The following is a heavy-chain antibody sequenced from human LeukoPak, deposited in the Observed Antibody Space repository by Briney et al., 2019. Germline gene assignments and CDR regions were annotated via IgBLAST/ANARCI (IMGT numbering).Heavy chain of an antibody. J-gene: IGHJ4*02. CDR1: GGSFNGYY. Sequence: SETLSLTCAVYGGSFNGYYWSWIRQPPGKGLEWIGEINHSGSTNYSPSLKSRVTLSVDTSKNQFSLKLSSVTAADTAVYYCARHSYYDILTGYYTLNGFDYWGQGTLVTVSS. CDR3: ARHSYYDILTGYYTLNGFDY. CDR2: INHSGST. V-gene: IGHV4-34*01. D-gene: IGHD3-9*01.